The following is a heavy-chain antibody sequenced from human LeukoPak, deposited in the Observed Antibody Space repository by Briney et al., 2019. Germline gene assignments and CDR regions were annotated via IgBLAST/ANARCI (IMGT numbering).Heavy chain of an antibody. CDR2: ISAANGNT. D-gene: IGHD4/OR15-4a*01. J-gene: IGHJ5*02. CDR3: ARVPTAQPFDP. CDR1: GYTFNSYG. Sequence: ASVKVSCKASGYTFNSYGYTWVRQAPGQGLEWMGWISAANGNTNYAQKVQGRVTMTTDASTSTVYMELRSLRSDDTAVYYCARVPTAQPFDPWGQGTLVTVSS. V-gene: IGHV1-18*01.